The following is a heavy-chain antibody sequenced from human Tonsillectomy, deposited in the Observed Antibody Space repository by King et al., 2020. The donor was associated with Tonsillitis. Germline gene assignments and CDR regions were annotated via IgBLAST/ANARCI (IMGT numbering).Heavy chain of an antibody. CDR3: ARDGFDHYDSSAYYPDAFDI. D-gene: IGHD3-22*01. V-gene: IGHV1-2*02. Sequence: VQLVESGAEVKNPGASMKVSCKASGYTFSAHYIHWVRQAPGQGLEWMGWISPYNGGTEYAQKFQGRVTMTWDTSISTAYMELSRLRSDDTAVYYCARDGFDHYDSSAYYPDAFDIWGQGTMVTVSS. J-gene: IGHJ3*02. CDR1: GYTFSAHY. CDR2: ISPYNGGT.